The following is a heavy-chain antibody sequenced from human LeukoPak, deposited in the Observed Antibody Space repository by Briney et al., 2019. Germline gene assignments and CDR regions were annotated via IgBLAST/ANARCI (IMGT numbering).Heavy chain of an antibody. CDR1: GGSFSGYY. J-gene: IGHJ4*02. CDR3: ARDPGNCSGGSCYSFDY. V-gene: IGHV4-34*01. CDR2: INHSGST. D-gene: IGHD2-15*01. Sequence: SETLSLTCAVYGGSFSGYYWSWIRQPPGKGLEWIGEINHSGSTNYNPSLKSRVTISVDTSKNQFSLKLSSVTAADTAVYYCARDPGNCSGGSCYSFDYWGQGTLVTVPS.